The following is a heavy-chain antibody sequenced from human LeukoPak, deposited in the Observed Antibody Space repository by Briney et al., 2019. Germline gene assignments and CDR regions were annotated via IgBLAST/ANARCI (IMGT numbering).Heavy chain of an antibody. CDR3: ARDLDSSSWYRNTANWFDP. CDR2: IIPILGIA. CDR1: GGTFSSYA. Sequence: ASVKVSCKASGGTFSSYAISWVRQAPGQGLEWMGRIIPILGIANYAQKFQGRVTITADKSTSTAYMELSSLRSEDTAVYYCARDLDSSSWYRNTANWFDPWGQGTLVTVSS. D-gene: IGHD6-13*01. V-gene: IGHV1-69*04. J-gene: IGHJ5*02.